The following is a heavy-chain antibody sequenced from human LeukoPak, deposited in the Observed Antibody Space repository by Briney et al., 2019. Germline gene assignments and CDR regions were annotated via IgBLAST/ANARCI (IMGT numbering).Heavy chain of an antibody. V-gene: IGHV5-51*01. J-gene: IGHJ5*02. Sequence: GESLKISCKGSGYSFTSYWIGWVRQMPGKGLEWMGIIYPGDSDTRYSPSFQCQVTISADKSISTAYLQWSSLKASDTAMYYCARGIPMVRDPGPDWFDPWGQGTLVAVSS. CDR3: ARGIPMVRDPGPDWFDP. D-gene: IGHD3-10*01. CDR1: GYSFTSYW. CDR2: IYPGDSDT.